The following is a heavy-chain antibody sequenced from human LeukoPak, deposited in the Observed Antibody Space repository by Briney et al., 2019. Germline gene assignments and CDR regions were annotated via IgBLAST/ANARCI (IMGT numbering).Heavy chain of an antibody. CDR3: AKARSYYGSAPTFDY. V-gene: IGHV3-23*01. CDR2: ISGSGGCT. Sequence: QTGGSLRLSCAASGFTFSSYAMSWVRQAPGKGLEWVSAISGSGGCTYYADSVKGRFTISRDNSKNTLYLQMNSLRAEDTAVYYCAKARSYYGSAPTFDYWGQGTLVTVSS. CDR1: GFTFSSYA. J-gene: IGHJ4*02. D-gene: IGHD3-10*01.